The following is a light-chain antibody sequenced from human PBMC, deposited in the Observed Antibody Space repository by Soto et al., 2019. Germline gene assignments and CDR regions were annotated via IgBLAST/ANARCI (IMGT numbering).Light chain of an antibody. CDR1: QSVSSF. V-gene: IGKV3-11*01. CDR2: DAS. Sequence: EIVLTQSPATLSLSPGERATLSCSASQSVSSFFVWYEQNRGQAPRLLIYDASKRATGITARFSGSVSGTDLTLTISSLEPEDFAVYYCQQRLNWPLTFGGGTTVEIK. J-gene: IGKJ4*01. CDR3: QQRLNWPLT.